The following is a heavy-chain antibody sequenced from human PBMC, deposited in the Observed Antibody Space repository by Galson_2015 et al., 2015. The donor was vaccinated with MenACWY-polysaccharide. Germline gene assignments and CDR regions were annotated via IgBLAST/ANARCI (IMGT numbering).Heavy chain of an antibody. D-gene: IGHD3-22*01. CDR1: GFSLSTSGVG. CDR2: IDWDDDK. Sequence: PALVKPTQTLTLTCTFSGFSLSTSGVGVGWIRQPPGKALEWLALIDWDDDKYYSTSLKTRLTISKDTSKNQVVLTMTNMDPVDTATYYCARTYYDSSGYYQSDYWGQGTLVTVSS. V-gene: IGHV2-70*01. J-gene: IGHJ4*02. CDR3: ARTYYDSSGYYQSDY.